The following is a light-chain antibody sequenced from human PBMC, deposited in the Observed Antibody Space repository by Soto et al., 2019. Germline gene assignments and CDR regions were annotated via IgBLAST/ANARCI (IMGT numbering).Light chain of an antibody. CDR1: QSVSSSY. V-gene: IGKV3-20*01. CDR2: GAS. CDR3: QQYGSSPPT. J-gene: IGKJ5*01. Sequence: EIVLTQSPGTLSLSPGERATLSCISSQSVSSSYLAWYQQKPGQAPRLLIYGASSRATGIPDRFSGSGSGTDFTLTISRLEPEDFAVYYCQQYGSSPPTFGQGTRLEIK.